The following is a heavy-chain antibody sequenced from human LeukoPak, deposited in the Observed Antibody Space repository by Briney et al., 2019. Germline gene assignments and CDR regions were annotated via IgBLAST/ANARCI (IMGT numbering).Heavy chain of an antibody. D-gene: IGHD2-8*01. J-gene: IGHJ4*02. CDR2: VGASGGDT. V-gene: IGHV3-23*01. CDR3: AKGSAMYVSGPDY. CDR1: GFIFNNYV. Sequence: PGGSLRLSCVASGFIFNNYVMSWVRQTPGKGLEWVSCVGASGGDTYYADSVKGRFTISRDNSENTLYLQMNSLRAEDTAVYYCAKGSAMYVSGPDYWGQGTLVTVSS.